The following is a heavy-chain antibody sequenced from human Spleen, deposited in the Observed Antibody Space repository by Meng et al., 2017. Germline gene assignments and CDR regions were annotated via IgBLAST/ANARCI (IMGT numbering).Heavy chain of an antibody. CDR1: ARTFSSYA. J-gene: IGHJ4*02. V-gene: IGHV1-69*06. Sequence: QGKRGAAGVEVKMPGPWVQVPSKASARTFSSYAISWVRQAPGQGLEWMGGIIPIFGTANYAQKFQGRVTITADKSTSTAYMELSSLRSEDSAVYYCARDHSPYYYDSSGYYCLDYWGQGTLVTVSS. CDR2: IIPIFGTA. D-gene: IGHD3-22*01. CDR3: ARDHSPYYYDSSGYYCLDY.